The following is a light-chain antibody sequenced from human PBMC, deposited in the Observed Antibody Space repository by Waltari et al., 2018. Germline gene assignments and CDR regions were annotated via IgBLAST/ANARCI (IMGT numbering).Light chain of an antibody. CDR1: SSNIGNNY. CDR2: ENN. J-gene: IGLJ3*02. CDR3: GTWDSRLSVWV. Sequence: QSVLTQPPSVSAAPGQKVTISCSGSSSNIGNNYVSWYQQLPGTAPKLLIYENNKRPSGIPDPFSSSKSDTSATLGITGLQTGDEADYSCGTWDSRLSVWVFGGGTKLTVL. V-gene: IGLV1-51*02.